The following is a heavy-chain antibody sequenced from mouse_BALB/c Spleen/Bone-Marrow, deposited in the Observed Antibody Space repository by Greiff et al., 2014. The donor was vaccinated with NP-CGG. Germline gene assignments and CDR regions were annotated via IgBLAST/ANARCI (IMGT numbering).Heavy chain of an antibody. Sequence: EVHLVESGAELVKPGASVKLSCTASGFNIKDTYMHWVKQRPGQGLEWIGRIDPANYNTKYDPKFQGKATITADTSSNTAYLQLSSLTSEDTAVYYCARNSMAYWGQGTLVTVSA. J-gene: IGHJ3*01. V-gene: IGHV14-3*02. CDR2: IDPANYNT. CDR3: ARNSMAY. CDR1: GFNIKDTY.